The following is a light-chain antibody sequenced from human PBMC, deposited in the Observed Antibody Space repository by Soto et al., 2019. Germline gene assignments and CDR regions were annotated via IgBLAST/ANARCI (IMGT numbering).Light chain of an antibody. J-gene: IGKJ2*01. CDR2: GAS. CDR1: QSVSNN. V-gene: IGKV3-15*01. Sequence: EIVMTQSPATLSVSPGERATLSCRASQSVSNNLAWYQQKPGQTPRLLIYGASTRTTGIPVRFSGSGSGTEFTLTISSLQSEDFAVYYCQQYNNWPPVTFGQGTKLEIK. CDR3: QQYNNWPPVT.